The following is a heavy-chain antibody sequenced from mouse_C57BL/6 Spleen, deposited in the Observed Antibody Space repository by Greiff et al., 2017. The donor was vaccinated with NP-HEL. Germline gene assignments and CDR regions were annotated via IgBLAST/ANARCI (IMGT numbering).Heavy chain of an antibody. D-gene: IGHD2-4*01. V-gene: IGHV1-42*01. Sequence: VQLKESGPELVKPGASVKISCKASGYSFTGYYMNWVKQSPEKSLEWIGEINPSTGGTTYNQKFKAKATLTVDKSSSTAYMQLKSLTSEDSAVYYCARSGYDYEGLYYFDYWGQGTTLTVSS. CDR3: ARSGYDYEGLYYFDY. CDR2: INPSTGGT. J-gene: IGHJ2*01. CDR1: GYSFTGYY.